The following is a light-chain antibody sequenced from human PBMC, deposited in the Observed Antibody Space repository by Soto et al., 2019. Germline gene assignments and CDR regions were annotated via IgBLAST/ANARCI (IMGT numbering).Light chain of an antibody. CDR1: QSISTW. CDR2: KAS. CDR3: QQYNSYSWA. Sequence: DIQMTQSPSTLSASVGDRVTITCRASQSISTWLAWYQQRAGKAPKLLIYKASNLESGVPSRFSGSGSGTDFTLTISSLQPDDFATYYCQQYNSYSWAFGQGTKV. J-gene: IGKJ1*01. V-gene: IGKV1-5*03.